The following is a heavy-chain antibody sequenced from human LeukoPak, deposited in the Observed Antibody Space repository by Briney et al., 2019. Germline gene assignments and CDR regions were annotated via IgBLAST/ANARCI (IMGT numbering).Heavy chain of an antibody. CDR2: ISSSGSTI. CDR1: GFTFSSYE. V-gene: IGHV3-48*03. CDR3: ARRGWELLDY. Sequence: PGGSLRLSCAASGFTFSSYEMNWVRQAPGKGLEWVSYISSSGSTIYYADSVKGRFTISRDNAKNSLYLQMNSLRAEDTAVYYCARRGWELLDYWGQGTLVTVSS. J-gene: IGHJ4*02. D-gene: IGHD1-26*01.